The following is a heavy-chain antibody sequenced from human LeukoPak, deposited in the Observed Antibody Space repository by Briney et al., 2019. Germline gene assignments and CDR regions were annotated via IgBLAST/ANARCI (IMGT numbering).Heavy chain of an antibody. CDR1: GFTFSSYW. V-gene: IGHV3-7*01. J-gene: IGHJ5*02. D-gene: IGHD6-13*01. Sequence: GGSLRLSCAASGFTFSSYWMSWVRQAPGKGLEWVANIKQDGSEKYYVDSVKGRFTISRDNAKNSLYLQMNSLRAEDTAVYYCARVGSSWYGARNNWFDPWGQGTLVTVSS. CDR2: IKQDGSEK. CDR3: ARVGSSWYGARNNWFDP.